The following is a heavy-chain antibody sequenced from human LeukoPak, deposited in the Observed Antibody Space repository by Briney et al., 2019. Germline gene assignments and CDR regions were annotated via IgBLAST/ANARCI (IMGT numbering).Heavy chain of an antibody. Sequence: SETLSLTCTVSGGSVSSGSYDWSWIRQPPGKGLEWIGYIYFSGSTIYNPSLKSRVNISVDTSKNQFSLQLSSVTAADTAVYYCARFEGSLRYFDWNTSSGAFDIWGQGTMVTVSS. D-gene: IGHD3-9*01. CDR3: ARFEGSLRYFDWNTSSGAFDI. CDR1: GGSVSSGSYD. CDR2: IYFSGST. V-gene: IGHV4-61*01. J-gene: IGHJ3*02.